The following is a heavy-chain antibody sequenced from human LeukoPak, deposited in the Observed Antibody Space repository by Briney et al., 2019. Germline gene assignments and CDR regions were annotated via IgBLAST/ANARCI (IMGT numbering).Heavy chain of an antibody. CDR3: ARHSPAPYCSSTSCWHAFDI. V-gene: IGHV4-34*01. Sequence: SETLSLTCAVYGGSFSGYYWSWIRQPPGKGLEWIGEINHSGSTNYNPSLKSRVTISVDTSKNQFSLKLSSVTAADTAVYYCARHSPAPYCSSTSCWHAFDIWGQGTMVTVSS. CDR1: GGSFSGYY. CDR2: INHSGST. D-gene: IGHD2-2*01. J-gene: IGHJ3*02.